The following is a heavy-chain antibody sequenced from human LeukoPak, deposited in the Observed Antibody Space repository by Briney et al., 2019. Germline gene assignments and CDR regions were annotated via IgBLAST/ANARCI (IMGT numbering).Heavy chain of an antibody. CDR1: GFRFSSSA. Sequence: PGGSLRLSCSASGFRFSSSAMNWVRLAPGKGLEWVSFISGDAENKYYADSVKGRFTISRDNSKNTLFLQMHSLRVEDTALYYCAKTSGNNDWLIDFWGQGTLVTVSS. CDR2: ISGDAENK. J-gene: IGHJ4*02. D-gene: IGHD3-9*01. CDR3: AKTSGNNDWLIDF. V-gene: IGHV3-23*01.